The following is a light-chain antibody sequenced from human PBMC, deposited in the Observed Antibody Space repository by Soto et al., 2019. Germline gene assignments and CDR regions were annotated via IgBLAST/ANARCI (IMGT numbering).Light chain of an antibody. CDR2: AAS. V-gene: IGKV3-15*01. J-gene: IGKJ1*01. CDR1: QGIGDT. Sequence: EVVMTQSPATLSVSPGEGVTLSCRASQGIGDTLAWYQHKPGQTPRLLIYAASTRATGVPARFSGSGSGTEFTLTISRLQSEDFAVYYCQQYNRYAVTFGQGTKVDIK. CDR3: QQYNRYAVT.